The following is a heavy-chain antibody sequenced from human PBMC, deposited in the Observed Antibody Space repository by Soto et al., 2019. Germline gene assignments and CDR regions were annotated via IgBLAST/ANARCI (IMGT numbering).Heavy chain of an antibody. CDR3: ARDRGIAAATFTTRRNYYYGMDV. D-gene: IGHD6-13*01. J-gene: IGHJ6*02. V-gene: IGHV4-4*07. CDR2: IYTSGST. CDR1: GGSISSYY. Sequence: PSETLSLTCTVSGGSISSYYWSWIRQPAGKGLEWIGRIYTSGSTNYNPSLKSRVTMSVDTSKNQFSLKLSSVTAADTAVYHCARDRGIAAATFTTRRNYYYGMDVWGQGTTVTVSS.